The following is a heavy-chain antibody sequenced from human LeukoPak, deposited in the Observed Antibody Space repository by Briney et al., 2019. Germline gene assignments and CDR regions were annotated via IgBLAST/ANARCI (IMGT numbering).Heavy chain of an antibody. V-gene: IGHV3-64D*06. Sequence: PGGSLRLSCSASGITFSTYAMHWVRQAPGKGLEYLSSISSNGDSTFNTDSVKGRFTISRDNSKNTLYLQMSSLRAEDTAVYYCVKEHGAYSSGLFDYWGQGTLVTVSS. CDR1: GITFSTYA. J-gene: IGHJ4*02. D-gene: IGHD6-19*01. CDR3: VKEHGAYSSGLFDY. CDR2: ISSNGDST.